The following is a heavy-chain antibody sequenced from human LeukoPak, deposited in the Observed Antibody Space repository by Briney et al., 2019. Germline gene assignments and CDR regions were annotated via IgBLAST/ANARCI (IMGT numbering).Heavy chain of an antibody. CDR3: ARVRYSSSWYGGGYYFDY. CDR1: GFTFSSYA. V-gene: IGHV3-30*04. J-gene: IGHJ4*02. Sequence: GRSLRFSCAASGFTFSSYAMHWVRQAPGKGLEWVAVISYDGSNKYYADSVKGRFTISRDNSKNTLYLQMNSLRAEDTAVYYCARVRYSSSWYGGGYYFDYWGQGTLVTVSS. D-gene: IGHD6-13*01. CDR2: ISYDGSNK.